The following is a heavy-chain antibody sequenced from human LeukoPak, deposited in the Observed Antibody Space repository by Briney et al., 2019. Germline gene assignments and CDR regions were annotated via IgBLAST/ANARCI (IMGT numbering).Heavy chain of an antibody. CDR3: AKRSSSSSRPYFGY. V-gene: IGHV3-23*01. CDR2: IDHSGTFT. CDR1: RFSFSSYA. D-gene: IGHD6-6*01. Sequence: PGGSLRLSCAASRFSFSSYAMGWVRQAPGKGMEWVSSIDHSGTFTYGADSVNGQITISRDNSKSTLYLQMNSLRAEDTALYYCAKRSSSSSRPYFGYCGQRVLVTVSS. J-gene: IGHJ4*02.